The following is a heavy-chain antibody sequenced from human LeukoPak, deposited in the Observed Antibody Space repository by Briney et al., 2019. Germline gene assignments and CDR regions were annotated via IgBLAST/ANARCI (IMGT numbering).Heavy chain of an antibody. J-gene: IGHJ5*02. Sequence: GRSLRLSCAASGFTFSSYGMHWVRQAPGKGLEWVAVISYDGSNKYYADSVKGRFTTSRDNSKNTLYLQMNSLRAEDTAVYYCAKGKGSSWFDPWGQGTLVTVSS. D-gene: IGHD6-6*01. CDR3: AKGKGSSWFDP. V-gene: IGHV3-30*18. CDR1: GFTFSSYG. CDR2: ISYDGSNK.